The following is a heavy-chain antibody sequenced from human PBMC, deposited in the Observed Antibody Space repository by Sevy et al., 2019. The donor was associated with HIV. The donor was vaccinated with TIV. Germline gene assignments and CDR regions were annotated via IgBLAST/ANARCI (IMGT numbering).Heavy chain of an antibody. Sequence: GGSLRLSCAASGLTLTTTSMSWVRQAPGKGLEWVAGVTSDGTTYYADPVRDRFTVSRDNSKNTLYLQLNSLRADDTAVFYCAGGDTTMITDLDYWGQGTLVTVSS. CDR2: VTSDGTT. CDR1: GLTLTTTS. V-gene: IGHV3-53*01. J-gene: IGHJ4*02. CDR3: AGGDTTMITDLDY. D-gene: IGHD3-16*01.